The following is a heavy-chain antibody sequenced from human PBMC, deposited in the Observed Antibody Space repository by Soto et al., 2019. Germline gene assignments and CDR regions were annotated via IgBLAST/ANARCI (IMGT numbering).Heavy chain of an antibody. CDR3: AAPRRGYSGYDSLFDY. CDR2: IVVGSGNT. Sequence: QMQLVQSGPEVKKPGTSVKVSCKASGFTFTSSAVQWVRQARGQRLEWIGWIVVGSGNTNYAQKFQERVTITMDMSTSTAYMELSSLRSEDTAVYYCAAPRRGYSGYDSLFDYWGQGTLVTVSS. J-gene: IGHJ4*02. V-gene: IGHV1-58*01. D-gene: IGHD5-12*01. CDR1: GFTFTSSA.